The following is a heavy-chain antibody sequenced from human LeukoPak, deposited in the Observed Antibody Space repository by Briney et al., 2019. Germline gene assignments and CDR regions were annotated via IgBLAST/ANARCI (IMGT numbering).Heavy chain of an antibody. CDR1: GGSISSSSYY. CDR3: CTMITYYDSNDY. Sequence: PSETLSLTCTVSGGSISSSSYYWGWIRQPPGKGLEWIGSIYYSGSTYYNPSLKSRVTISVDTSKNQFSLKLSSVTAAGTAVYYCCTMITYYDSNDYWGQGTLVTVSS. CDR2: IYYSGST. V-gene: IGHV4-39*01. J-gene: IGHJ4*02. D-gene: IGHD3-22*01.